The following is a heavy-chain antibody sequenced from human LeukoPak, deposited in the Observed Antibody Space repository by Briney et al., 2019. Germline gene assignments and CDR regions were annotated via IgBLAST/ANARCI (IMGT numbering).Heavy chain of an antibody. CDR2: VSPDGISK. V-gene: IGHV3-30-3*01. CDR3: ARGTYSSGRCDVFDI. Sequence: PGGSLRLSCGASGFALGSAASMHWVRQAPGEGLEWVAAVSPDGISKYFADSVKGRFTISSDISKNGVYLEMNSLRLEDTAVYYCARGTYSSGRCDVFDIWGQGKMVTVSA. CDR1: GFALGSAAS. J-gene: IGHJ3*02. D-gene: IGHD3-22*01.